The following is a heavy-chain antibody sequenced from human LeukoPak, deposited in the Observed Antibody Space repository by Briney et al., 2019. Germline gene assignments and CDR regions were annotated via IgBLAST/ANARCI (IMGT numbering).Heavy chain of an antibody. CDR3: ANGYCTNGVCYPYYYYYMDV. CDR1: GFTFRTYA. D-gene: IGHD2-8*01. V-gene: IGHV3-30*18. Sequence: AGGSLRLSCVASGFTFRTYAMSWVRQAPGKGLEWVAVISYDGSNKYYADSVKGRFTISRDNSKNTLYLQMNSLRAEDTAVYYCANGYCTNGVCYPYYYYYMDVWGKGTTVTVSS. CDR2: ISYDGSNK. J-gene: IGHJ6*03.